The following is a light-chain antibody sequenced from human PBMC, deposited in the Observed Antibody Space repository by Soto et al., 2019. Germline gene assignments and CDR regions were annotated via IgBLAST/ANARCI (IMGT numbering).Light chain of an antibody. CDR2: DVS. Sequence: QSVLTQPASVSGSPGQSITISCTGTSSDVGGYNYVSWYQQHPGKAPKLMIYDVSNRPSGVSNRFSGSKSGNTASLTISGVQAEDEADYCCSSYTSSSTLVFGGGTKLTVL. V-gene: IGLV2-14*01. CDR3: SSYTSSSTLV. J-gene: IGLJ2*01. CDR1: SSDVGGYNY.